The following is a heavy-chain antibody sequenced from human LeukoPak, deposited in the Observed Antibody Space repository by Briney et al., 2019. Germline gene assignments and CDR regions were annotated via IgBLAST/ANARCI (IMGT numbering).Heavy chain of an antibody. J-gene: IGHJ1*01. CDR2: ISSSTSTI. Sequence: GGSLRLSCAASGFTFSVYGMNWVRQAPGKGLEWISYISSSTSTINYADSVKGRFTISRDNANNSLFLQMNSLRAEDTAVYYCARWTNPAEYFQHWGQGTLVTVSS. CDR1: GFTFSVYG. D-gene: IGHD3/OR15-3a*01. V-gene: IGHV3-48*01. CDR3: ARWTNPAEYFQH.